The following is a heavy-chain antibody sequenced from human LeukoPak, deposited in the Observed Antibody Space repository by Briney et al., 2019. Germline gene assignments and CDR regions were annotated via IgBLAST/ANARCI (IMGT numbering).Heavy chain of an antibody. J-gene: IGHJ6*03. CDR1: GGSISSHY. CDR2: IYYSGST. D-gene: IGHD3-3*01. Sequence: SETLSLTCNVSGGSISSHYWGWIRQPPGKGLEWIGYIYYSGSTNYNPSLKSRVTISVDTSKNQFSLKLSSVTAADTAVYYCASSYYDFWSANYYMDVWGKGTAVTVSS. V-gene: IGHV4-59*11. CDR3: ASSYYDFWSANYYMDV.